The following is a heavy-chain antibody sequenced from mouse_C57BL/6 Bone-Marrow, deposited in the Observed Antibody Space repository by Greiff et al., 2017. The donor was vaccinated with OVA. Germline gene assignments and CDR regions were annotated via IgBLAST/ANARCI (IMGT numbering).Heavy chain of an antibody. CDR3: ARRGIYYDYDVDY. Sequence: HVQLQQSWAELVKPGASVKISCKASGYAFSSYWMNWVKQRPGKGLEWIGQIYPGDGDTNYNGKFKGKATLTADKSSSTAYMQLSSLTSEDSAVYFCARRGIYYDYDVDYWGQGTTLTVSS. CDR1: GYAFSSYW. D-gene: IGHD2-4*01. CDR2: IYPGDGDT. V-gene: IGHV1-80*01. J-gene: IGHJ2*01.